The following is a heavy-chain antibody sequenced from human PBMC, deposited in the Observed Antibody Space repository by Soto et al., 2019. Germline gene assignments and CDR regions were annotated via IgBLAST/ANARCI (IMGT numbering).Heavy chain of an antibody. CDR1: GYTFTSYA. CDR3: AREDCTNGVCYYFDY. CDR2: INAGNGNT. D-gene: IGHD2-8*01. Sequence: ASVKVSCKASGYTFTSYAMHWVRQAPGQRLEWMGWINAGNGNTKYSQKFQGRVTITRDTSASTAYMELSSLRSEDTAVYYCAREDCTNGVCYYFDYWGQGTLVTVSS. V-gene: IGHV1-3*01. J-gene: IGHJ4*02.